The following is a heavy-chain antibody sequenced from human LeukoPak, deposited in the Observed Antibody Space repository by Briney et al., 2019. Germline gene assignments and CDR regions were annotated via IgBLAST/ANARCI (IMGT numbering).Heavy chain of an antibody. V-gene: IGHV3-23*01. CDR1: GFTFAGFA. Sequence: GGSLRLSCAASGFTFAGFAMDWVRQAPGKGLEWVSDISGAGFSTLYSDSVKGRFTISRDNAKNSLYLQMNSLRAEDTALYYCAKDSSGGYSYYYWYFDLWGRGTLVTVSS. CDR3: AKDSSGGYSYYYWYFDL. CDR2: ISGAGFST. J-gene: IGHJ2*01. D-gene: IGHD5-18*01.